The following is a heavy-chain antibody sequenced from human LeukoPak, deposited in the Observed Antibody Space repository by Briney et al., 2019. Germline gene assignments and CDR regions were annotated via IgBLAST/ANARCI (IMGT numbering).Heavy chain of an antibody. D-gene: IGHD2-15*01. V-gene: IGHV1-2*04. CDR3: ARDRVGYCSGGSCYSTSFDY. CDR1: GYTFTGYY. Sequence: ASVKVSCKASGYTFTGYYMHWVRQAPGQGLEWMGWINPNSGGTNYAQKFQGWVTMTRDTSISTAYMELSRLRSDDTAVYYCARDRVGYCSGGSCYSTSFDYWGQGTLVTVSS. CDR2: INPNSGGT. J-gene: IGHJ4*02.